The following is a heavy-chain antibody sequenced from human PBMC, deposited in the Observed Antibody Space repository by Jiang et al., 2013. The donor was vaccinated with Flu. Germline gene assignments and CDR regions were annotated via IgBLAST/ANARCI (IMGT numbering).Heavy chain of an antibody. CDR1: GYTLTELS. D-gene: IGHD2-15*01. CDR3: ATGQGYCSGGSCYSQGFWFDP. J-gene: IGHJ5*02. Sequence: SVKVSCKVSGYTLTELSKHWVRQAPGKGLEWMGGFDPEDGETIYAQKFQGRVTMTEDTSTGTAYMELSSLRSEDTAVYYCATGQGYCSGGSCYSQGFWFDPWGQGTLVTVSS. V-gene: IGHV1-24*01. CDR2: FDPEDGET.